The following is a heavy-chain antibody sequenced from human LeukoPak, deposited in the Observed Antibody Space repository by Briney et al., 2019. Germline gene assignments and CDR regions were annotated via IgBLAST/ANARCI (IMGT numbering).Heavy chain of an antibody. CDR1: GFTFDDYG. Sequence: PGGSLRLSCAASGFTFDDYGMSWVRQAPGKGLEWVSGINWNGGSTGYADSVKGRFTISRDNAKNSLYLQMNSLRAEDTAVYYCARDKGAAAGTPYYYYYYYMDVWGKGTTVTVSS. CDR3: ARDKGAAAGTPYYYYYYYMDV. CDR2: INWNGGST. V-gene: IGHV3-20*04. D-gene: IGHD6-13*01. J-gene: IGHJ6*03.